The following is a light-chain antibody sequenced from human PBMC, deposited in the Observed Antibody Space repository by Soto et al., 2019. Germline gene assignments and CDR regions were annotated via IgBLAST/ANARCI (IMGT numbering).Light chain of an antibody. Sequence: EIVLTQSPGTLSLSPGERATLSCRASQSVRSNYLAWYQQRPGQAPRLLIYDASSRATGVPDRFSGSGSGTDLTLTISRLEPEDFAVYYCHQYGGSPGTLGQGTKVEIK. CDR1: QSVRSNY. CDR3: HQYGGSPGT. CDR2: DAS. V-gene: IGKV3-20*01. J-gene: IGKJ1*01.